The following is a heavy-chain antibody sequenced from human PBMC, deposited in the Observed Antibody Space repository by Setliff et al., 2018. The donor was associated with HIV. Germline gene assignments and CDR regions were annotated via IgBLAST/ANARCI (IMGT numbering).Heavy chain of an antibody. CDR1: GGFVSRSSYY. Sequence: KPSETLSLTCTVSGGFVSRSSYYWGWIGQPRGKRLEWIGTIYYNGDTQYNPSFKSRVIMSVDTSKNQFSLRLISVTAADTAVYYCVRMEATRPPRGLDYWGPGTLVTVSS. CDR2: IYYNGDT. V-gene: IGHV4-39*01. J-gene: IGHJ4*02. D-gene: IGHD6-6*01. CDR3: VRMEATRPPRGLDY.